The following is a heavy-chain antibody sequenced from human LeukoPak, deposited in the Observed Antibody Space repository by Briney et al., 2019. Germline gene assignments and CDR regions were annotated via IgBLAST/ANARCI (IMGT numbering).Heavy chain of an antibody. D-gene: IGHD6-19*01. CDR3: ARVQVDSSGWYHFDY. V-gene: IGHV1-46*01. Sequence: GASVTVSCKSSGYTFINYYMHWVRQAPGQRREWMGIINHSAGNTTYTRKVQGRVILPRDTSTSTVYMEVTSLTSEDTAVYYCARVQVDSSGWYHFDYWGQGTLVTVSS. J-gene: IGHJ4*02. CDR1: GYTFINYY. CDR2: INHSAGNT.